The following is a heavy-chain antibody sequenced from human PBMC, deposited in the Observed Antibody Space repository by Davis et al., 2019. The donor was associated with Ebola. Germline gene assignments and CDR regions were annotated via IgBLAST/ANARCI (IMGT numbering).Heavy chain of an antibody. CDR3: ARGSGSYYNGYDAFDI. CDR2: IKQDGSEK. CDR1: GFTFSSYW. J-gene: IGHJ3*02. D-gene: IGHD3-10*01. V-gene: IGHV3-7*04. Sequence: PGGSLRLSCAASGFTFSSYWMSWVRQAPGKGLEWVANIKQDGSEKYYVDSVKGRFTISRDNAKNSLYLQMNSLRAEDTAVYYCARGSGSYYNGYDAFDIWGQGTMVTVSS.